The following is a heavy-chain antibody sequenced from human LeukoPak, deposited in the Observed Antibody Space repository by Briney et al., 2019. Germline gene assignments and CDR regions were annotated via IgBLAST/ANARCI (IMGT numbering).Heavy chain of an antibody. CDR1: GYTFTGYY. D-gene: IGHD2-2*01. J-gene: IGHJ4*02. Sequence: ASVKVSCKASGYTFTGYYMHWVRQAPGQGLEWMGWINPNSGGTNYAQKFQGRVTMTEDTSTDTAYMELSSLRSEDTAVYYCATVGRGSYCSSTSCLVAYWGQGTLVTVSS. CDR2: INPNSGGT. V-gene: IGHV1-2*02. CDR3: ATVGRGSYCSSTSCLVAY.